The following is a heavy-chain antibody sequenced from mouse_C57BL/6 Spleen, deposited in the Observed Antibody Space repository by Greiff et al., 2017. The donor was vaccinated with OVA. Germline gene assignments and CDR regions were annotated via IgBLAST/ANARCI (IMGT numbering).Heavy chain of an antibody. CDR1: GYTLTDYY. V-gene: IGHV1-75*01. Sequence: QVQLQQSGPELVKPGASVKISRKASGYTLTDYYINRVKQRPGQGLEWIGWIFPGSGSTYYNEKFKGKATLTVDKSSSTAYMLLSSLTSEDSAVYFCAREGLYDGYADYWGQGTTLTVSS. D-gene: IGHD2-3*01. J-gene: IGHJ2*01. CDR3: AREGLYDGYADY. CDR2: IFPGSGST.